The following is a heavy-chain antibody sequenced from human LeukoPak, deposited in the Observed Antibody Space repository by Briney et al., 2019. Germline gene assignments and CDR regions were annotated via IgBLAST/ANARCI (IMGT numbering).Heavy chain of an antibody. D-gene: IGHD6-19*01. V-gene: IGHV3-23*01. Sequence: GGSLRLSCAASGFTFSSYAMSWVRQAPGKGLEWVSAISDTGNTYHTDSVRGRFTISRDSSKNTLYLQMNSLRAEDTAVYYCSKGRTVTGTLALDYWGQGTLVTVSS. J-gene: IGHJ4*02. CDR1: GFTFSSYA. CDR2: ISDTGNT. CDR3: SKGRTVTGTLALDY.